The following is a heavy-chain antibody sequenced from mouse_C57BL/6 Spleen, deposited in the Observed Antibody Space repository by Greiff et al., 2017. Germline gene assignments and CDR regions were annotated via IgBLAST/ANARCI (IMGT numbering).Heavy chain of an antibody. CDR1: GYTFTDYN. CDR3: ARFTTVEYYFDY. D-gene: IGHD1-1*01. V-gene: IGHV1-18*01. Sequence: VQLQQSGPELVKPGASVKIPCKASGYTFTDYNMDWVKQSHGKSLEWIGDINPNNGGTIYNQKFKGKATLTVDKSSSTAYMELRSLTSEDTAVYYCARFTTVEYYFDYWGQGTTLTVSS. CDR2: INPNNGGT. J-gene: IGHJ2*01.